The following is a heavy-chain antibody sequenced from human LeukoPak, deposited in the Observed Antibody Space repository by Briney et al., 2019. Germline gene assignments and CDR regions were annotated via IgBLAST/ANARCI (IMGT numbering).Heavy chain of an antibody. V-gene: IGHV3-43*02. J-gene: IGHJ5*01. Sequence: GASVRLSCAAPGFIFDNYAIHWVRPAPGKGLEWVSLISGDSGNAIYADSGKGRFTISRDNTRKTLSLQMSSLRSEDTALYYCARESETSGWYDYWGRGTLVTVS. CDR1: GFIFDNYA. CDR3: ARESETSGWYDY. D-gene: IGHD1-26*01. CDR2: ISGDSGNA.